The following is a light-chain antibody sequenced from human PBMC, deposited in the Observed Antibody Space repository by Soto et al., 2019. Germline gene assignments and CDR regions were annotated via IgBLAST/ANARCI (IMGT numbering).Light chain of an antibody. J-gene: IGKJ1*01. Sequence: ECVLTQSPGTLSLSPGERATLACRASQSVSSSYLAWYQQKPGQAPRLLIYGASSRATGIPDRFSGSGSGTDFTLTISRLEPEDFAVYYCQQYGSSPQTFGQGTKVDTK. CDR2: GAS. CDR3: QQYGSSPQT. CDR1: QSVSSSY. V-gene: IGKV3-20*01.